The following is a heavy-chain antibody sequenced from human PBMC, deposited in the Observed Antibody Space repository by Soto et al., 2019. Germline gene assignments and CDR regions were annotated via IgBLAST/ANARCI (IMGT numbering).Heavy chain of an antibody. Sequence: ASVKVSCKASGYTFTSYYMHWVRQAPGQGLEWMGIINPSGGSTSYAQKFQGRVTMTRDTSTSTVYMELSSLRSEDTAVYYCASDLKEDGGSYCYFDLWGRGTMVTVSS. CDR1: GYTFTSYY. V-gene: IGHV1-46*01. D-gene: IGHD2-15*01. CDR3: ASDLKEDGGSYCYFDL. CDR2: INPSGGST. J-gene: IGHJ2*01.